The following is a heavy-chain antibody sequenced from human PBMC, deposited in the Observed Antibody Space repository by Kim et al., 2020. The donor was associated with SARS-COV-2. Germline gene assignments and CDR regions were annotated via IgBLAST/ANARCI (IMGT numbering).Heavy chain of an antibody. Sequence: ASVKVSCKASGYTFTSYGISWVRQAPGQGLEWMGWSSASNGNTHYAQKFHGRVTMTTDTSTSTAYMELRSLRDDDTAGDYCASVWELDYWGQVTLVAVS. CDR1: GYTFTSYG. V-gene: IGHV1-18*01. D-gene: IGHD1-26*01. J-gene: IGHJ1*01. CDR3: ASVWELDY. CDR2: SSASNGNT.